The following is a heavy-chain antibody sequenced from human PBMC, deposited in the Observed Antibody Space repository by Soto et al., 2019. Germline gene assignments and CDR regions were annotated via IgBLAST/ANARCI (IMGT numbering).Heavy chain of an antibody. D-gene: IGHD5-12*01. CDR3: ARGGGYDSFDY. Sequence: SETLSLTCTVSGASISYGGFSWSWILQSPGKGLEWIGYISHLESTYFHPSFKSRLTMSIDRTRNQFSLKLSSVTAADMAVYYCARGGGYDSFDYWGQGVLVT. V-gene: IGHV4-30-2*06. J-gene: IGHJ4*02. CDR2: ISHLEST. CDR1: GASISYGGFS.